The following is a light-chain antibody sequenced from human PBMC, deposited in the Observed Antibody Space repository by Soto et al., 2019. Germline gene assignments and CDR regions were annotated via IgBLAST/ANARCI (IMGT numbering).Light chain of an antibody. J-gene: IGLJ2*01. CDR2: LSSDGSH. V-gene: IGLV4-69*01. Sequence: QSVLTQSPSASASLGASVKLTCTLSSGHSSYAIAWHQQQPEKGPRYLMKLSSDGSHSKGDGIPDRFSGSSSGAERYLTISSLQSEDEADYYCQTWDTGARVVFGGGIKLTVL. CDR3: QTWDTGARVV. CDR1: SGHSSYA.